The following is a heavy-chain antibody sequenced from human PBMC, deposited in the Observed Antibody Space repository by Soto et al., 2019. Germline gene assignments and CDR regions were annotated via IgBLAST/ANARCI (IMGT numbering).Heavy chain of an antibody. CDR1: GGSISSGNYY. Sequence: PSETLSLTCTVSGGSISSGNYYWDWIRQPPGEGLEWIGSRYYSGSIYYNPSLKSRVTISVDTAKNQFSLKLSSVTAADTAVYYCARGALGYCATTSCYGFDRWGQGTLVTVSS. V-gene: IGHV4-39*01. J-gene: IGHJ5*02. CDR2: RYYSGSI. CDR3: ARGALGYCATTSCYGFDR. D-gene: IGHD2-2*01.